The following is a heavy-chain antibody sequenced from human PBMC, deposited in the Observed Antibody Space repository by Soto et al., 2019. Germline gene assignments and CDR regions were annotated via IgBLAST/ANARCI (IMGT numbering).Heavy chain of an antibody. Sequence: PGGSLRLSCAASGFTFSSYAMSWVRQAPGKGLEWVSAISGSGGSTYYADSVKGRFTISRDNSKNMLYLQMNSLRAEDTAIYYCAKDRIAVVIMRNVPSWRQGTLVSVSS. CDR3: AKDRIAVVIMRNVPS. D-gene: IGHD3-22*01. V-gene: IGHV3-23*01. J-gene: IGHJ5*01. CDR1: GFTFSSYA. CDR2: ISGSGGST.